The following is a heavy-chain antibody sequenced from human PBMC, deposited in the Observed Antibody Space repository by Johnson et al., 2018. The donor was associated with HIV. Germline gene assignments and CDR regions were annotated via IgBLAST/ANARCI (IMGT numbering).Heavy chain of an antibody. CDR3: ARGGLGFQNIHDPLDI. CDR2: ISSSGSTI. D-gene: IGHD1/OR15-1a*01. CDR1: GFSFSDYY. V-gene: IGHV3-11*01. J-gene: IGHJ3*02. Sequence: MQLVESGGGLVQPGGSLRLSCAASGFSFSDYYMTWIRQAPGKGLEWVSYISSSGSTIYYADSVKGRFTISRDNAKNSLYLQMNSLRAEDTALYYCARGGLGFQNIHDPLDIWGQGTMVTVSS.